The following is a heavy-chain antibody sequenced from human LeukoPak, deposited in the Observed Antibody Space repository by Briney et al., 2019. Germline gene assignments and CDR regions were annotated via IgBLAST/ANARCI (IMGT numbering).Heavy chain of an antibody. CDR1: GFTFSNAW. CDR2: SKSRTDGGTI. Sequence: GGSLRLSCAASGFTFSNAWMSWVRQAPGKGLEWVGRSKSRTDGGTIDYAASVKGRFTITRDDSKNMLYLQMDSLTIEDAAVYFCSTTACRGGSCYSGELDYWGQGTLVTVSS. D-gene: IGHD2-15*01. V-gene: IGHV3-15*01. J-gene: IGHJ4*02. CDR3: STTACRGGSCYSGELDY.